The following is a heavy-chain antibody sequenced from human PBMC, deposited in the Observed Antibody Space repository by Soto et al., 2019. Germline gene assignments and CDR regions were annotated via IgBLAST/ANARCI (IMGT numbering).Heavy chain of an antibody. CDR3: AKASTIFGVVWQGGYYMDV. CDR2: ISGSGGST. V-gene: IGHV3-23*01. D-gene: IGHD3-3*01. Sequence: GGSLRLSCAASGFTFSSYAMSWVRQAPGKGLEWVSAISGSGGSTYYADSVKGRFTISRDNSKNTLYLQMNSLRAEDTAVYYCAKASTIFGVVWQGGYYMDVWGKGTTVTVSS. CDR1: GFTFSSYA. J-gene: IGHJ6*03.